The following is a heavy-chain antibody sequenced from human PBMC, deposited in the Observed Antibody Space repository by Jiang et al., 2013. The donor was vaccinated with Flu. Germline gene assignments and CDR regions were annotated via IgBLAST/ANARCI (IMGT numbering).Heavy chain of an antibody. Sequence: GYTFTSYAMNWVRQAPGQGLEWMGWINTNTGNPTYAQGFTGRFVFSLDTSVSTAYLQISSLKAEDTAVYYCARDSRITMVRGVKVSLGRWGQGTLVTVSS. CDR1: GYTFTSYA. CDR2: INTNTGNP. J-gene: IGHJ4*02. V-gene: IGHV7-4-1*02. D-gene: IGHD3-10*01. CDR3: ARDSRITMVRGVKVSLGR.